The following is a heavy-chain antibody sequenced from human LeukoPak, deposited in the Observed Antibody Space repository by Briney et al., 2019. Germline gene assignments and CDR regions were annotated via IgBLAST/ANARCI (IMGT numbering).Heavy chain of an antibody. CDR2: ISSTSINT. D-gene: IGHD6-13*01. CDR1: GFTFSDYY. J-gene: IGHJ4*02. CDR3: AREDGYSSSWYSDY. Sequence: GGSLRLSCAASGFTFSDYYMSWIRQAPGKGLEWVSDISSTSINTNYADSVKGRFTISRDNAKNSLYLQMNSLRAEDTAVYYCAREDGYSSSWYSDYWGQGTLVTVSS. V-gene: IGHV3-11*05.